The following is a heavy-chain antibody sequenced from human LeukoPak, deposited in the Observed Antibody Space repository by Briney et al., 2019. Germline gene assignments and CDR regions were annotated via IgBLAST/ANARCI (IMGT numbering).Heavy chain of an antibody. D-gene: IGHD6-19*01. CDR3: AKTRGDSSGWYKDAFDI. CDR2: IRYDGSNK. J-gene: IGHJ3*02. CDR1: GFPFSSYG. V-gene: IGHV3-30*02. Sequence: GGSLRLSCAASGFPFSSYGMHWVRQAPGKGLEWVAFIRYDGSNKYYADSVKGRFTISRDNSKNTLYLQMNSLRAEDTAVYYCAKTRGDSSGWYKDAFDIWGQGTMVTVSS.